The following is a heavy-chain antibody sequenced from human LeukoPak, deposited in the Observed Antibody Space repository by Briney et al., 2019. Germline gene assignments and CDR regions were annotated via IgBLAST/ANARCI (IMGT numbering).Heavy chain of an antibody. Sequence: GGSLRLSCVASGFTFSSYGMHWVRQAPGKGLEWVAVIWYDGSNIHHVDSVKGRFTISRDNSKNALYLQMNSLRAEDTAVYYCTRAKNDYDTSGFASFDYWGQGALVTVSS. CDR3: TRAKNDYDTSGFASFDY. J-gene: IGHJ4*02. V-gene: IGHV3-33*01. D-gene: IGHD3-22*01. CDR1: GFTFSSYG. CDR2: IWYDGSNI.